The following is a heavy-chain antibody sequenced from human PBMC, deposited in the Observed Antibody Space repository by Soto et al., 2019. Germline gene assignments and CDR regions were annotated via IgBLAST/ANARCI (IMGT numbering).Heavy chain of an antibody. J-gene: IGHJ6*02. CDR1: GGSFSGYY. D-gene: IGHD2-21*02. V-gene: IGHV4-34*01. Sequence: PSETLSLTCAVYGGSFSGYYWSWIRQPPGKGLEWIGEINHSGSTNYNPSLKSRVTISVDTSKNQFSLKLSSVTAADTAVYYCARYRVVVTAASYYYYGMDVWGQGTTVT. CDR2: INHSGST. CDR3: ARYRVVVTAASYYYYGMDV.